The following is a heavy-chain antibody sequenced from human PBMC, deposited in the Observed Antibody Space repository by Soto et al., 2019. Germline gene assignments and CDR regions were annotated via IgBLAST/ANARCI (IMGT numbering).Heavy chain of an antibody. CDR2: IYHSGST. V-gene: IGHV4-30-2*01. CDR1: GGSISSGGYS. CDR3: ARGMTTVTTYDY. D-gene: IGHD4-4*01. Sequence: SETLALTCAVSGGSISSGGYSWSWIRQPPGKGLEWIGYIYHSGSTYYNPSLKSRVTISVDRSKNQFSLNLSSVTAADTAVYYCARGMTTVTTYDYWGQGTLVTVSS. J-gene: IGHJ4*02.